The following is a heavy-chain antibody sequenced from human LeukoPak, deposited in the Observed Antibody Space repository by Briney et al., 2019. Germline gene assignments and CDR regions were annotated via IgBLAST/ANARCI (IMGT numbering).Heavy chain of an antibody. Sequence: GGSLRLSSAASGFTFSSYGMSWVRQAPGKGLEWVANIKQDGSEKYYVDSVKGRFTISRDNAKNSLYLQMNSLRAEDTAVYYCARDDSSGWSLYYYYYYGMDVWGQGTTVTVSS. D-gene: IGHD6-19*01. J-gene: IGHJ6*02. CDR1: GFTFSSYG. CDR2: IKQDGSEK. CDR3: ARDDSSGWSLYYYYYYGMDV. V-gene: IGHV3-7*01.